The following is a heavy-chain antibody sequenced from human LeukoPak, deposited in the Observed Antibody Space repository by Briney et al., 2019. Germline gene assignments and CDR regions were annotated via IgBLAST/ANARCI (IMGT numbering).Heavy chain of an antibody. CDR3: AREGDIVVVPAAHLFDP. CDR1: GYTFTGYY. J-gene: IGHJ5*02. D-gene: IGHD2-2*01. CDR2: INPNSGGT. Sequence: GASVTVSCKASGYTFTGYYMHWVRQAPGQGLEWMGWINPNSGGTNYAQKFQGRVTMTRDTSISTAYVELSRLRSDDTAVYYCAREGDIVVVPAAHLFDPWGQGTLVTVSS. V-gene: IGHV1-2*02.